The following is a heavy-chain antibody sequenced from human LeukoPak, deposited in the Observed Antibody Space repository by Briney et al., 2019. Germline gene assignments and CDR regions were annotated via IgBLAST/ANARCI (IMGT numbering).Heavy chain of an antibody. D-gene: IGHD5-24*01. CDR2: INPSSGST. CDR1: GYTFTTYY. Sequence: ASVKVSCKASGYTFTTYYLHWVRQAPGHALEWMGIINPSSGSTTYAQKFQGRVTMTRDTSTSTVYMELSRLRSDDTAVYYCARSTDGYSGNYYSGWGPGTTVTVSS. CDR3: ARSTDGYSGNYYSG. J-gene: IGHJ6*02. V-gene: IGHV1-46*01.